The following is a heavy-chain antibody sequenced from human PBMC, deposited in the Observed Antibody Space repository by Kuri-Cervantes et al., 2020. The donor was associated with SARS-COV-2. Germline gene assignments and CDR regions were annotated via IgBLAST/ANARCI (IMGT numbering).Heavy chain of an antibody. CDR1: GFAFNLYA. D-gene: IGHD2-15*01. V-gene: IGHV3-23*01. CDR3: AGYCSGGSCYSQHYGMDV. Sequence: GESLKISCTASGFAFNLYAISWVRQGLGKGLEWVSTISDSGDSAYYADSVKGRFTISRDNSKDTLYLQMNSLRAEDAAVYYCAGYCSGGSCYSQHYGMDVWGQGTTVTVSS. CDR2: ISDSGDSA. J-gene: IGHJ6*02.